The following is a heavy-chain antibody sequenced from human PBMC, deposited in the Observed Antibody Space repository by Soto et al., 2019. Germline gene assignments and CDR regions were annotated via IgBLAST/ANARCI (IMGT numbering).Heavy chain of an antibody. D-gene: IGHD6-13*01. CDR2: FDPEDGET. Sequence: ASVKVSCKVSGYTLTELSMHWVRQAPGKGLEWMGGFDPEDGETIYAQKFQGRVTMTEDTSTDTAYMELSSLRSEDTAVYYCATELHAAAAQFTDAFDIWGQGTMVTVSS. CDR3: ATELHAAAAQFTDAFDI. J-gene: IGHJ3*02. CDR1: GYTLTELS. V-gene: IGHV1-24*01.